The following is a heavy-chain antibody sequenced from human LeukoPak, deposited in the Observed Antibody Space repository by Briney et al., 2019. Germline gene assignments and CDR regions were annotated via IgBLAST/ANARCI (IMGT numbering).Heavy chain of an antibody. CDR1: GFTFSYYG. V-gene: IGHV3-30*18. Sequence: GGSLRLSCAASGFTFSYYGLHWVRQGPGKGLEWVAVISYDGSNKYYADSVKGRFTISRDNSKNALFLQMNSLRAEGTAVYYCAKQCGGSDWFDAFDIWGQGTMVTVSS. J-gene: IGHJ3*02. D-gene: IGHD6-19*01. CDR3: AKQCGGSDWFDAFDI. CDR2: ISYDGSNK.